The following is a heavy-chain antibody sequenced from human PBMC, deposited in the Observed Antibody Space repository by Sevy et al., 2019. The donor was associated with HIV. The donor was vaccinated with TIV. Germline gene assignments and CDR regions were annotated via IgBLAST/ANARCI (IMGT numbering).Heavy chain of an antibody. CDR1: GFIFGSVG. CDR3: AKEIPYSSNWLTIDY. CDR2: IVGSGGGT. D-gene: IGHD2-2*01. V-gene: IGHV3-23*01. J-gene: IGHJ4*02. Sequence: GGSLRLSCATSGFIFGSVGMSWVRQAPGKGLEWVSGIVGSGGGTYYADSVKGRFTISRDNSKNTLYLQMNSLRADDTAVYYCAKEIPYSSNWLTIDYWVQGTLVTVSS.